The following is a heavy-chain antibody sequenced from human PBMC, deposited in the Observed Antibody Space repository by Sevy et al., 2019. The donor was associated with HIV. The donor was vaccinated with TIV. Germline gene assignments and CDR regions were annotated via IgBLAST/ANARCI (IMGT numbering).Heavy chain of an antibody. D-gene: IGHD6-13*01. CDR2: IWYDGSNK. J-gene: IGHJ4*02. Sequence: GGYLRLSCAASGFTFSSYGMHWVRQAPGKGLEWVAVIWYDGSNKYYADSVKGRFTISRDNSKNTLYLQMNSLRAEDTAVYYCARDQYSSSWYYFDYWGQGTLVTVSS. V-gene: IGHV3-33*01. CDR3: ARDQYSSSWYYFDY. CDR1: GFTFSSYG.